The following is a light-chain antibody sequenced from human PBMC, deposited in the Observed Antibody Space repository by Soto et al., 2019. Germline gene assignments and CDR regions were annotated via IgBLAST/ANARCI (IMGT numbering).Light chain of an antibody. V-gene: IGKV3D-15*01. Sequence: EIMMSQSPATLSVSQGERATLYCRASQSVSSNLAWYQQKPGQAPRLLIYGASTRATGIPDRFSGGGSGTDFTLTISRLEPEDFAVYYCQQYGNLPRTLGQGTKVDI. CDR1: QSVSSN. J-gene: IGKJ1*01. CDR3: QQYGNLPRT. CDR2: GAS.